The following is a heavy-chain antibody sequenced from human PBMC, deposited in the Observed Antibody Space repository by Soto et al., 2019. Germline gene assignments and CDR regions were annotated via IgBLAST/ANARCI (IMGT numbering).Heavy chain of an antibody. V-gene: IGHV1-69*01. J-gene: IGHJ6*02. D-gene: IGHD3-16*01. CDR1: GGTFSSYA. CDR3: ARGPPYYDYVWGSYTYGMDV. CDR2: IIPIFGTA. Sequence: QVQLVQSGAEVKKPGSSVEVSCKASGGTFSSYAISWVRQAPGQGLEWMGGIIPIFGTANYAQKFQGRVTITADDPTSTAYMELSSLRSEDSAVYYCARGPPYYDYVWGSYTYGMDVWGQGPTVTVSS.